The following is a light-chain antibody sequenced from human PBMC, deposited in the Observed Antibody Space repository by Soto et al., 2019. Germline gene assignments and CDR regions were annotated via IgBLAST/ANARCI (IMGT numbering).Light chain of an antibody. CDR1: SSDVGAYNF. J-gene: IGLJ3*02. CDR3: ISYTTRGTLWV. V-gene: IGLV2-14*01. Sequence: QSVLTQPASVSGSPGQSITISCTGTSSDVGAYNFVSWYQQHPGRAPKLLISTVNSRPSGVSNRFSGSKSGNTASLTISGLQAEDEADYYCISYTTRGTLWVFGGGTKLTVL. CDR2: TVN.